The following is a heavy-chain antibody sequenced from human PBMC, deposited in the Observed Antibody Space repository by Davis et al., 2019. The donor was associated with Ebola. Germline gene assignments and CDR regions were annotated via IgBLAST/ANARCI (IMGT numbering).Heavy chain of an antibody. CDR3: AEGGTNNFLGAN. J-gene: IGHJ4*02. V-gene: IGHV3-23*01. Sequence: GESLKISCAASGFTFSTYAMSWVRQTPGKGLEWVSAISGSGGSTYYADSVKGRFTISRDNSKNMLYLQMNSLRAEDTAVFYCAEGGTNNFLGANWGQGTLVTVSS. CDR1: GFTFSTYA. D-gene: IGHD2-8*01. CDR2: ISGSGGST.